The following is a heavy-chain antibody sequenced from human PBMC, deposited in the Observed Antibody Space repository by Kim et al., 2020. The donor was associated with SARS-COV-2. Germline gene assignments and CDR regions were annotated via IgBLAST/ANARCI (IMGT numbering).Heavy chain of an antibody. J-gene: IGHJ3*02. D-gene: IGHD6-13*01. CDR3: ARYLRAAARYAFDI. CDR2: IYYSGST. CDR1: GDSISSYY. Sequence: SETLSLTCTVSGDSISSYYWSWIRQPPGKGPEWIGYIYYSGSTNYNPSLKSRVTMSVDTSENQFSLKLSSVTAADTAGYYCARYLRAAARYAFDIWGQGT. V-gene: IGHV4-59*13.